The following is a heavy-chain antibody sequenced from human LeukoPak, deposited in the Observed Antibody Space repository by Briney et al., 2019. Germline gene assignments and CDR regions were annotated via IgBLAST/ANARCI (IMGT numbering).Heavy chain of an antibody. Sequence: SETLSFTCTVSGGSISSSTYYWGWIRQPPGKGLEWIGSIYYSGSTYYNPSLKSRITISVDTSKNQFSLKLSSVTAPDTAVYYCARDSRIAVAGTTYDYWGQGTLVTVSS. CDR1: GGSISSSTYY. D-gene: IGHD6-19*01. CDR3: ARDSRIAVAGTTYDY. J-gene: IGHJ4*02. V-gene: IGHV4-39*02. CDR2: IYYSGST.